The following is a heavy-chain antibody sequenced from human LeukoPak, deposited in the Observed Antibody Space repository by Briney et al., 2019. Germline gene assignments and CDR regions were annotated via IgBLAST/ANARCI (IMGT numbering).Heavy chain of an antibody. CDR3: ARQRAAAGTIWFDP. CDR2: IYYSGST. Sequence: TASETLSLTCTVSGGSISSSSYYWGWIRQPPGKGLGWIGSIYYSGSTYYNPSLKSRVTISVDTSKNQFSLKLSSVTAADTAVYYCARQRAAAGTIWFDPWGQGTLVTVSS. D-gene: IGHD6-13*01. CDR1: GGSISSSSYY. J-gene: IGHJ5*02. V-gene: IGHV4-39*01.